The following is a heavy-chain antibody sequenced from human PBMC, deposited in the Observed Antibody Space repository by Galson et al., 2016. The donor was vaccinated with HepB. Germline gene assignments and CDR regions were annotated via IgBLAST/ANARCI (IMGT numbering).Heavy chain of an antibody. Sequence: SLRLSCAASGFTFSSSWMNWIRQAPGKGLEWVANINQGGGEKYYVDSVKGRFTISRDNFKNSLYLQMNSLRAEDTAVYYCANHRGWGQGTLVTVSS. CDR1: GFTFSSSW. D-gene: IGHD1-14*01. J-gene: IGHJ4*02. CDR2: INQGGGEK. CDR3: ANHRG. V-gene: IGHV3-7*03.